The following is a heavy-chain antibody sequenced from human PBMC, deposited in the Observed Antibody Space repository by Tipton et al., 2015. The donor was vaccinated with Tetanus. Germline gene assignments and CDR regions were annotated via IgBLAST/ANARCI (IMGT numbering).Heavy chain of an antibody. V-gene: IGHV4-59*01. J-gene: IGHJ4*02. CDR2: IFYAGST. D-gene: IGHD3-9*01. Sequence: TLSLTCTVSGVSISSYYWSWIRQSPGKGLEWIGYIFYAGSTNSNPSLKSRVTISVDKAKNQFSLKLTSVTAADTAVYYCARATEHDIMTGYDNWGPGTQVTVSS. CDR3: ARATEHDIMTGYDN. CDR1: GVSISSYY.